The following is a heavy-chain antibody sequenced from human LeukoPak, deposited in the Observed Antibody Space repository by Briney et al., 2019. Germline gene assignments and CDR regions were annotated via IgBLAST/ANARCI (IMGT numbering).Heavy chain of an antibody. CDR3: ARHSRPDYYYYGMDV. CDR1: GGSISTYY. CDR2: IYYSGST. D-gene: IGHD6-13*01. V-gene: IGHV4-59*01. Sequence: SETLSLTCTVSGGSISTYYWSWIRQPPGKGLEWLGYIYYSGSTNYNPSLKSRVTISVDTSKNQFSLRLSSVIAADTAVYYCARHSRPDYYYYGMDVWGQGTTVTVSS. J-gene: IGHJ6*02.